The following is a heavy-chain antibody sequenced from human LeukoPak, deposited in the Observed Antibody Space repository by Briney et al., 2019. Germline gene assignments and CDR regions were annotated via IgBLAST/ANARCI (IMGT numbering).Heavy chain of an antibody. CDR1: GGSISSSSYY. CDR2: IYYSGST. CDR3: ARRSSGWYMVEDH. D-gene: IGHD6-19*01. Sequence: SETLSLTCTVSGGSISSSSYYWGWIRQPPGKGLEWIGSIYYSGSTYYNPSLKSRVTISVDTSKNQFSLKLSSVTAADTAVYYCARRSSGWYMVEDHWGQGTLVTVSS. V-gene: IGHV4-39*01. J-gene: IGHJ4*02.